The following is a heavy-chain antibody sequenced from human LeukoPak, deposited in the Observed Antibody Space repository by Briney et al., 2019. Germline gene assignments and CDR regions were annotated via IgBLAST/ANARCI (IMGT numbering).Heavy chain of an antibody. CDR1: GFTFSSYS. J-gene: IGHJ4*02. CDR3: AKDMEDGSGSFDY. D-gene: IGHD6-19*01. CDR2: ISSSSSTI. V-gene: IGHV3-48*04. Sequence: GGSLRLSCAASGFTFSSYSMNWVRQAPGKGLEWVSYISSSSSTIYYADSVKGRFTISRDNAKNSLYLQMNSLITEDTALYYCAKDMEDGSGSFDYWGQGTLVTVSS.